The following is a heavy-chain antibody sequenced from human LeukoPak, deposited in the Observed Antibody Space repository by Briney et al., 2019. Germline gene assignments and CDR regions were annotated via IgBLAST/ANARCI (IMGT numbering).Heavy chain of an antibody. V-gene: IGHV4-59*01. CDR2: IYYSGST. CDR3: ARVQGDYTYNWFDP. D-gene: IGHD4-11*01. CDR1: GGSISSYY. Sequence: NTSETLSLTCTVSGGSISSYYWSWIRQPPGKGLEWIGYIYYSGSTNYNPSLKSRVTISVDTSKNQFSLKLSSVTAADTAVYYCARVQGDYTYNWFDPWGQGTLVTVSS. J-gene: IGHJ5*02.